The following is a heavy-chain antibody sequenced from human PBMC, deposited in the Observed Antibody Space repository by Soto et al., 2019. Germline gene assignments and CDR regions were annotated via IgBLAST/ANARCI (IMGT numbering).Heavy chain of an antibody. D-gene: IGHD7-27*01. CDR2: IQEDGSEK. V-gene: IGHV3-7*03. CDR3: ARHSRTRRGAQPGSFDF. Sequence: GGSLRLSCAASGFTFRNYWMSWVRQAPGMGLECVANIQEDGSEKYHVDSVKGRFTISRDNAKNPLFLQMNSLRAEDTALYFCARHSRTRRGAQPGSFDFWGPGTLVTVSS. J-gene: IGHJ4*02. CDR1: GFTFRNYW.